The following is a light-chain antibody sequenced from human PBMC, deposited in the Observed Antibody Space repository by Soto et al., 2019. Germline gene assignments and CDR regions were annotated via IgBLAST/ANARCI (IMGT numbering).Light chain of an antibody. J-gene: IGKJ4*01. CDR2: WAS. CDR3: QQYYRPPLT. V-gene: IGKV4-1*01. CDR1: QSVLYSSNNRNY. Sequence: DIVMTQSPDSLAVSLGERATINCKSSQSVLYSSNNRNYLAWYQQKPGQPPKLLIYWASTRESGVPDRFSGSGSGTDFTLTITSLQAEDVAVYYCQQYYRPPLTFGGGTKVELK.